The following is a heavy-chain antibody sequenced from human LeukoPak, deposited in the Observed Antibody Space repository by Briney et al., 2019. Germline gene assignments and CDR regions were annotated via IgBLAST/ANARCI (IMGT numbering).Heavy chain of an antibody. CDR1: GGSISSGGHY. Sequence: SETLSLTCTVSGGSISSGGHYWGWIRQHPGKGLEWIGYMHYSGSTYYNASLKSRVTISVDTSKNQFPLKLSTVTAADTAVYFCARASSYSGYDAYYFEYWGQGTLVTVSS. V-gene: IGHV4-31*03. J-gene: IGHJ4*02. D-gene: IGHD5-12*01. CDR3: ARASSYSGYDAYYFEY. CDR2: MHYSGST.